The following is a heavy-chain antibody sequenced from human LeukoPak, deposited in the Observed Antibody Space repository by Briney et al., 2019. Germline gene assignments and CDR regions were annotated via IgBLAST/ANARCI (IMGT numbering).Heavy chain of an antibody. CDR1: GFTFGGYW. CDR2: ISTDGSST. D-gene: IGHD1-26*01. V-gene: IGHV3-74*01. CDR3: AGGRSGNYGLFDY. Sequence: PGGSLRLSCAASGFTFGGYWIHWVRQAPGKGLVLISRISTDGSSTNYADSVKGRFTISRDNAKNTLYLQMNSLRADDTAVYYCAGGRSGNYGLFDYWGQGTLVTVSS. J-gene: IGHJ4*02.